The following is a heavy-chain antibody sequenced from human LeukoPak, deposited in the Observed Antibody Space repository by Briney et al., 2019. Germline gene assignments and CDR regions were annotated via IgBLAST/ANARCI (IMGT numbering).Heavy chain of an antibody. CDR2: INPNSGGT. D-gene: IGHD4-17*01. V-gene: IGHV1-2*02. Sequence: ASVKVSCKASGYTFTGYYMHWVRQAPGQGLEWMGWINPNSGGTNYAQKFQGRVTMTRDTSISTAYMELSRLRSDDTAVYYCARETLTTIHFDYWGQGTLVTVSS. J-gene: IGHJ4*02. CDR3: ARETLTTIHFDY. CDR1: GYTFTGYY.